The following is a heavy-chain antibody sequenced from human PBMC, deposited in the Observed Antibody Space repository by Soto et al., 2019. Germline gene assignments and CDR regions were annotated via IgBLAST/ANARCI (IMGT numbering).Heavy chain of an antibody. CDR3: ARGHMVRGVAVHNEY. D-gene: IGHD3-10*01. CDR1: GGTFSSYT. J-gene: IGHJ4*02. CDR2: IIPILGIA. V-gene: IGHV1-69*02. Sequence: SVKVSCKASGGTFSSYTISWVRQAPGQGLEWMGRIIPILGIANYAQKFQGRVTITADKSTSTAYMEPSSLRSEDTAVYYCARGHMVRGVAVHNEYWGQGTLVTVSS.